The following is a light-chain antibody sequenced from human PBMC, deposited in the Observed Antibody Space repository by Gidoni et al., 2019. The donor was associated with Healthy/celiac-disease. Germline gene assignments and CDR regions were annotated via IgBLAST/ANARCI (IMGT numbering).Light chain of an antibody. V-gene: IGKV1-16*02. CDR3: QQYNSCPYT. J-gene: IGKJ2*01. CDR1: QGISNY. Sequence: DIQMTQSPSSLSASVGDRVTITCRASQGISNYLAWFQQKPGKAPKSLIYAASSLQSGVPSKFSGSGSGTEFTLTISSLQPEDFDCQQYNSCPYTFGQGTKLEIK. CDR2: AAS.